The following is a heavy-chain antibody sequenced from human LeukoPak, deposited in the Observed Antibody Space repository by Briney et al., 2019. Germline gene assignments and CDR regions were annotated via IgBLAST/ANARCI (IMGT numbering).Heavy chain of an antibody. J-gene: IGHJ4*02. CDR3: EKKFTGTTVISGDYFDY. CDR1: GFTFSSYA. Sequence: PGGSLRLSCAASGFTFSSYAMHWVRQAPGKGLEWVAVMSSDGSKKYYADSVKGRFTISRDNSKNTLYLQMNSLRAEDTAVYYCEKKFTGTTVISGDYFDYWGQGTLVTVSS. D-gene: IGHD4-17*01. CDR2: MSSDGSKK. V-gene: IGHV3-30-3*02.